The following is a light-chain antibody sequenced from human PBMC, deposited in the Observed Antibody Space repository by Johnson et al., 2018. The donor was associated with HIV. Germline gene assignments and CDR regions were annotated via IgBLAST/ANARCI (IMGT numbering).Light chain of an antibody. CDR3: GTWGSSLSVV. J-gene: IGLJ1*01. CDR2: DNN. V-gene: IGLV1-51*01. CDR1: SSNIGNNY. Sequence: QSVLTQPPSVSAAPGQKVTISCSGSSSNIGNNYVSWYQQLPGTAPKLLIYDNNKRPSGIPDRFSGSKSGTSATLGITGLQTGDEADYYCGTWGSSLSVVFGTGTRLTGL.